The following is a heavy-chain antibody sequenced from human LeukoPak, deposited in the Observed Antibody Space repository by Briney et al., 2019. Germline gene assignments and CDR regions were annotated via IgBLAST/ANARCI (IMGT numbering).Heavy chain of an antibody. Sequence: GGSLRLSCAASGFTFNSYSMHWVRQTPGKGLEWVAVLSSGGNTEYYADSVKGRFTIARDNSKNTLYLQMNSLRAEDTAVYYCARVLRQPEVDYWGQGTLVTVSS. D-gene: IGHD2/OR15-2a*01. CDR3: ARVLRQPEVDY. V-gene: IGHV3-30*03. J-gene: IGHJ4*02. CDR2: LSSGGNTE. CDR1: GFTFNSYS.